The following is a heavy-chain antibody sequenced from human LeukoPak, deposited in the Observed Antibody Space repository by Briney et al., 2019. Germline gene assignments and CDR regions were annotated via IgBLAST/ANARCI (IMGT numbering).Heavy chain of an antibody. CDR3: ARGSDLYSSTDFDY. Sequence: GASVKVSCKASGYTFTSYDINWVRQATGQGLEWMGWINPHSGNTDYAQKFQGRVTMSRNTSISTAYVELSRLRSEDTAVYYCARGSDLYSSTDFDYRGEANLATVSS. D-gene: IGHD6-13*01. CDR1: GYTFTSYD. V-gene: IGHV1-8*01. J-gene: IGHJ4*02. CDR2: INPHSGNT.